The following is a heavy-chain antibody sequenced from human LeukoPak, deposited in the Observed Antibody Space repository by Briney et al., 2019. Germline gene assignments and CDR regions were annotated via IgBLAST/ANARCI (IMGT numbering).Heavy chain of an antibody. D-gene: IGHD6-19*01. J-gene: IGHJ4*02. CDR2: MTPNSGNT. Sequence: GASVKVSCKASGYTFTNYGISWVRQAPEQGLEWMGWMTPNSGNTGYAQKFQGRVTITRNTSISTAYMELSSLRSEDTAVYYCARGSPNYSSGWYSDYWGQGTLVTVSS. CDR3: ARGSPNYSSGWYSDY. CDR1: GYTFTNYG. V-gene: IGHV1-8*03.